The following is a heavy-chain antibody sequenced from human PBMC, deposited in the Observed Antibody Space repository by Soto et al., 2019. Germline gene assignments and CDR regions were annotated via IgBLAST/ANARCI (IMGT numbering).Heavy chain of an antibody. Sequence: GGSLRLSCKASGFSFSDYAMTWVRQAPGKGLEWVSVISGSGDNTFCAASVKGRFAISRDNSKNVLYLQMNSLSADDAAVYFCAKGRAITVYGVDILFDYWGRGTLVTVSS. D-gene: IGHD3-3*01. CDR2: ISGSGDNT. V-gene: IGHV3-23*01. CDR1: GFSFSDYA. J-gene: IGHJ4*01. CDR3: AKGRAITVYGVDILFDY.